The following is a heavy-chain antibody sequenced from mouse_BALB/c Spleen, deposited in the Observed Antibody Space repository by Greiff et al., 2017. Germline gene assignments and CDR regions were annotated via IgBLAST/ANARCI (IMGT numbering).Heavy chain of an antibody. CDR3: AKSLSLFAY. CDR2: ILPGSGST. J-gene: IGHJ3*01. V-gene: IGHV1-9*01. CDR1: GYTFSSYW. D-gene: IGHD1-1*01. Sequence: LVESGAELMKPGASVKISCKATGYTFSSYWIEWVKQRPGHGLEWIGEILPGSGSTNYNEKFKGKATFTADTSSNTAYMQLSSLTSEDSAVYYCAKSLSLFAYWGQGTLVTVSA.